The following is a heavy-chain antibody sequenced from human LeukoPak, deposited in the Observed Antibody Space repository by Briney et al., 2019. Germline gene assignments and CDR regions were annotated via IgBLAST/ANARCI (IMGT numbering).Heavy chain of an antibody. D-gene: IGHD3-22*01. CDR3: ARGRQDVTMIVVIMTAVSYYLDV. CDR2: MNPSGST. Sequence: PSETLSLTCAVYGGSFSGYYWTWIRHTPEKGLEWIGEMNPSGSTNYNPSLKSRVTISVDTSKNQFSLTLSSVTAADTAVYYCARGRQDVTMIVVIMTAVSYYLDVWGKGITVTVS. J-gene: IGHJ6*03. V-gene: IGHV4-34*01. CDR1: GGSFSGYY.